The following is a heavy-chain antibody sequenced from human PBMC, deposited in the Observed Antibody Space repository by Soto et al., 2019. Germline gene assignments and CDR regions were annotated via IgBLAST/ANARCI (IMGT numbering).Heavy chain of an antibody. CDR1: GYSFTSYW. J-gene: IGHJ6*02. CDR3: ASLDGYYGSGKGVRYYGMDV. CDR2: IYPGDSDT. D-gene: IGHD3-10*01. V-gene: IGHV5-51*01. Sequence: GESLKISCKGSGYSFTSYWIGWVRQMPGKGLEWMGIIYPGDSDTRYSPSFQGQVTISADKSISTAYLQWSSLKASDTAMYYCASLDGYYGSGKGVRYYGMDVWAQGTTVTVSS.